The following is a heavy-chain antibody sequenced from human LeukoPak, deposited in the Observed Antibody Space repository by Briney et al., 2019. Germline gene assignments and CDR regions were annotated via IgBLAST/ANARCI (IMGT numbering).Heavy chain of an antibody. CDR3: AKDPGSYDWRDPNWFDP. Sequence: GGSLRLSCAASGFSFSSYGMHWVRQAPGKGLEWVAFIRYDGSNKYYADSVKGRVTISRDSSKNTLYLQMNSLTVEDTAVYYCAKDPGSYDWRDPNWFDPWGQGTLVTVSS. D-gene: IGHD1-1*01. CDR2: IRYDGSNK. V-gene: IGHV3-30*02. J-gene: IGHJ5*02. CDR1: GFSFSSYG.